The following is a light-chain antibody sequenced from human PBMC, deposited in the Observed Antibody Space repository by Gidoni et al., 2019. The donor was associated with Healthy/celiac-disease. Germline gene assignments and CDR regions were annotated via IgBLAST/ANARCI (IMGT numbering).Light chain of an antibody. CDR1: SSDVGGYTY. CDR2: DVR. V-gene: IGLV2-14*03. CDR3: SSYTSSRGGV. J-gene: IGLJ1*01. Sequence: QSALTQPASVSGSPGQSSTIPCTGTSSDVGGYTYVSWYQQHPGKAPKLMIYDVRNRPSGVSNRFSGSKSGNTASLTISGLQAEDEADYYCSSYTSSRGGVFGTGTKVTVL.